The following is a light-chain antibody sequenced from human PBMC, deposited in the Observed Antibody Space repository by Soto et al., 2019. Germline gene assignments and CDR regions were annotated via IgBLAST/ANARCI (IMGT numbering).Light chain of an antibody. CDR1: SSNIGAGYD. Sequence: QSVLTQPPSVSGAPGQSVTISCTGSSSNIGAGYDVHWYQQLPGTAPKLLIFDNSNRPSGVPDRFSGSKSGTSASLAITGLQAEDEADYYCQYYDNSLSGSGVFGGGTKLTVL. CDR2: DNS. V-gene: IGLV1-40*01. J-gene: IGLJ3*02. CDR3: QYYDNSLSGSGV.